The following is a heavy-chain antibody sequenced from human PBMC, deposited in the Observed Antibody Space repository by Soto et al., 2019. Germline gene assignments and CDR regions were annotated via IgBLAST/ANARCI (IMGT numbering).Heavy chain of an antibody. CDR3: AKDFNRESSGPYYFDY. Sequence: EVQLLESGGGLVQPGGSLRLSCAASGFTFTNYAISWVRQTPDKGLEWVSTITVSGDTTYYPDSVKGRFTISRDNSRDTLSLQMNSLRVEDTAVYYCAKDFNRESSGPYYFDYWGQGTLVTVSS. CDR1: GFTFTNYA. J-gene: IGHJ4*02. D-gene: IGHD3-22*01. V-gene: IGHV3-23*01. CDR2: ITVSGDTT.